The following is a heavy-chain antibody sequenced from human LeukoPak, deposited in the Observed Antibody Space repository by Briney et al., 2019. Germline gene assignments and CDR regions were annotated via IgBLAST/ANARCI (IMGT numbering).Heavy chain of an antibody. CDR1: GGSISSGSYY. V-gene: IGHV4-61*02. CDR3: ARHRALGIAKPFDM. D-gene: IGHD7-27*01. J-gene: IGHJ3*02. CDR2: IYTSGST. Sequence: SETLSLTCTVSGGSISSGSYYWSWIRQPAGKGLEWIGRIYTSGSTNYNPSLKSRVTISVDTSKNQFSLKVNSVTAADTAVYYCARHRALGIAKPFDMWGQGTMVTVSS.